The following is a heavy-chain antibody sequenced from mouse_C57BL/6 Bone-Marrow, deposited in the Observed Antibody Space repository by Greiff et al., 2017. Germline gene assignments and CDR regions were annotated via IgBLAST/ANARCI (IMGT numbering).Heavy chain of an antibody. CDR1: GYAFSSYW. J-gene: IGHJ1*03. Sequence: QVQLQQSGAELVKPGASVKISCKASGYAFSSYWMNWVKPRPGKGLEWIGQIYPGDGDTNYNGKFKGKATLTADKSSSTAYMQLSSLTSEDSAVYFCARKHYYYGSSSLYWYFDVWGTGTTVTVSS. D-gene: IGHD1-1*01. CDR2: IYPGDGDT. V-gene: IGHV1-80*01. CDR3: ARKHYYYGSSSLYWYFDV.